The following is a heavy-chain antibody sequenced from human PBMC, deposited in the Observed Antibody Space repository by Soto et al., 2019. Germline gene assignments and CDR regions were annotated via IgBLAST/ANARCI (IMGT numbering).Heavy chain of an antibody. CDR1: GFTFSSYG. CDR2: IWYDGSNK. D-gene: IGHD2-2*01. CDR3: ARDEWCSSTSCYGMDV. J-gene: IGHJ6*02. Sequence: PGGSLRLSCAASGFTFSSYGMHWVRQAPGKGLEWVAVIWYDGSNKYYADSVKGRFTISRDNSKNTLYLQMNSLRAEDTAVYYCARDEWCSSTSCYGMDVWGQGTTVTVSS. V-gene: IGHV3-33*01.